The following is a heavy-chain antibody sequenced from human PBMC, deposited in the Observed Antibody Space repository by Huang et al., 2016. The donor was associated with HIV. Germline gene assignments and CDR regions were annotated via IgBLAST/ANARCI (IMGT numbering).Heavy chain of an antibody. V-gene: IGHV4-39*01. Sequence: QLQLQESGPGLVKPSETLSLTCTVPGGSISTSGYYWGWVRQPPGKGLEWIGSIYYSGSTSYNPSLKSRVTISVDTSKRQFSLKLSSVTAADTAVYYCARQDTSGWYADPYYFDYWGQGTLVTVSS. J-gene: IGHJ4*02. CDR2: IYYSGST. CDR3: ARQDTSGWYADPYYFDY. D-gene: IGHD6-19*01. CDR1: GGSISTSGYY.